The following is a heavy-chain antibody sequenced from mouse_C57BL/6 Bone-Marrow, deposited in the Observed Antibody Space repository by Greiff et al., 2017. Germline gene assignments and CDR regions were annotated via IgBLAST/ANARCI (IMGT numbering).Heavy chain of an antibody. J-gene: IGHJ4*01. CDR2: IDPSDSYT. CDR3: ARDYYGSGGAMDY. Sequence: QVQLQQPGAELVMPGASVKLSCKASGYTFTSYWMHWVKQRPGQGLEWIGEIDPSDSYTNYNQKFKGKSTLTVDKSSSTAYMQLSSLTSEDSAVYYCARDYYGSGGAMDYWGQGTSVTVSS. D-gene: IGHD1-1*01. CDR1: GYTFTSYW. V-gene: IGHV1-69*01.